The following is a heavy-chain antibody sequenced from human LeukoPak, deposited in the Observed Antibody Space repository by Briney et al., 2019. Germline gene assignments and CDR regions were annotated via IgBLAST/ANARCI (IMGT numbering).Heavy chain of an antibody. CDR2: INHSGST. CDR1: GGSFSGYY. D-gene: IGHD6-13*01. Sequence: SETLSLTCAVYGGSFSGYYWSWIRQPPGKGLEWIGEINHSGSTNYNPSLKSRVTISVDTSKNQFSLKLSSVTAADTAVYYCAGEMGIAANYYFDYRGQGTLVTVSS. J-gene: IGHJ4*02. V-gene: IGHV4-34*01. CDR3: AGEMGIAANYYFDY.